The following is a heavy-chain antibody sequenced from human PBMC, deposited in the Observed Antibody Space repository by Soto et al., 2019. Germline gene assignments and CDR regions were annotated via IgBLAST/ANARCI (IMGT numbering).Heavy chain of an antibody. V-gene: IGHV1-18*01. CDR1: ASTFTSYF. D-gene: IGHD2-2*01. J-gene: IGHJ6*03. CDR3: ARDSTAFCTSSRCYPTCYHSYYMDV. CDR2: ISAYNGNT. Sequence: ASVKXSCKASASTFTSYFSSWVRQPPLQGLERMGWISAYNGNTNYAQKLQGRGTMTTDTSTSTGYMELRSLRSDDTAVYYCARDSTAFCTSSRCYPTCYHSYYMDVWGKGTTVTVAS.